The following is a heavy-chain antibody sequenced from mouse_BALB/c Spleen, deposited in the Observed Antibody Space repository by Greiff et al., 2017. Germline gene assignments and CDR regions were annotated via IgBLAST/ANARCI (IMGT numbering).Heavy chain of an antibody. CDR2: ISYSGST. D-gene: IGHD1-1*01. J-gene: IGHJ1*01. CDR1: GDSITSGY. CDR3: ARGYGSSPYWYFDV. V-gene: IGHV3-8*02. Sequence: EVKVEESGPSLVKPSQTLSLTCSVTGDSITSGYWNWIRKFPGNKLEYMGYISYSGSTYYNPSLKSRISITRDTSKNQYYLQLNSVTTEDTATYYCARGYGSSPYWYFDVWGAGTTVTVSS.